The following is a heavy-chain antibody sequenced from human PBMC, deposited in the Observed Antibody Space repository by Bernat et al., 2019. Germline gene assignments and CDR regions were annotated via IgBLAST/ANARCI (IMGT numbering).Heavy chain of an antibody. Sequence: QVQLVQSGAEVKKPGASVKVSCKASGYRFTNYGIIWVRQAPGQGPEWMGWISPYNGNIEYAEKFQGRVTMTTDTSTTTAYMEVRSLRFDDTAVYYCARGCDSPGFTGWYSDVWGRGTLVTVSS. J-gene: IGHJ2*01. CDR3: ARGCDSPGFTGWYSDV. D-gene: IGHD3-22*01. CDR2: ISPYNGNI. CDR1: GYRFTNYG. V-gene: IGHV1-18*01.